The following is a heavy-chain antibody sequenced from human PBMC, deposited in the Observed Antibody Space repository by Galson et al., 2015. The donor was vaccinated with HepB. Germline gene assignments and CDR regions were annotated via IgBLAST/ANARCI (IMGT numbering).Heavy chain of an antibody. D-gene: IGHD2-15*01. V-gene: IGHV3-23*01. CDR2: ISGSGGST. J-gene: IGHJ4*02. Sequence: SLRLSCAASGFTFSKYAMNWVRLAPGKGLEWVSAISGSGGSTYYADSVKGRFTISRDNSKSTLYLQMNSLRAEDTAVYYCAKDRLDSGYCSGGSCYFLAYWNYWGQGTLVTVSP. CDR1: GFTFSKYA. CDR3: AKDRLDSGYCSGGSCYFLAYWNY.